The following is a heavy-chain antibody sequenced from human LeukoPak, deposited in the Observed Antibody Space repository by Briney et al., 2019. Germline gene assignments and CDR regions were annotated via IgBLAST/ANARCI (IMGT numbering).Heavy chain of an antibody. Sequence: GGSLRLSCAASGFTFSSYAMHWVRQAPGKGLEWVAVISYDGSNKYYADSVKGRFTISRDNSKNTLYLQMNSLRAEDTAVYYCATRWGLLSPRVYWGQGTLVTVSS. CDR1: GFTFSSYA. CDR2: ISYDGSNK. V-gene: IGHV3-30-3*01. CDR3: ATRWGLLSPRVY. D-gene: IGHD3-10*01. J-gene: IGHJ4*02.